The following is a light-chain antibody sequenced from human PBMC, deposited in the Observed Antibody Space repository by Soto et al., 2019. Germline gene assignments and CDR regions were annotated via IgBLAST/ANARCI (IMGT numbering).Light chain of an antibody. CDR1: SSDVGGYNY. V-gene: IGLV2-8*01. Sequence: QSVLTQPPSASGSPGQSVTISCTGTSSDVGGYNYVSWYQQHPGKAPKLIIYEVTKRPSGVPDRFSGSKSGNTASLTISGLQAEDEADYYCSSFTSSHTYVFGTGTKLTVL. CDR2: EVT. J-gene: IGLJ1*01. CDR3: SSFTSSHTYV.